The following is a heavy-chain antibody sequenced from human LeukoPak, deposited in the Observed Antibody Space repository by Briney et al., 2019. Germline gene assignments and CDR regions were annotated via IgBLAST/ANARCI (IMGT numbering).Heavy chain of an antibody. V-gene: IGHV3-23*01. D-gene: IGHD3-10*01. J-gene: IGHJ4*02. CDR2: ISGSGGNT. Sequence: GGSLRLSCAVSGFTFNTYAMSWVRQAPGKGLEWVSSISGSGGNTYYADSVKGRFTISRDNSKNTLYLQMNSLRAEDTALYYCAKARALVRGDTQRDFYYWGEGTLVTVSS. CDR3: AKARALVRGDTQRDFYY. CDR1: GFTFNTYA.